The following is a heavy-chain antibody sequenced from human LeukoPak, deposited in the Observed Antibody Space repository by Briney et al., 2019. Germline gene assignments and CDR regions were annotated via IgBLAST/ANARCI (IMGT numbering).Heavy chain of an antibody. D-gene: IGHD2/OR15-2a*01. CDR1: RFTFSSYS. V-gene: IGHV3-21*01. CDR3: ARIVLTPPYGMDV. Sequence: KPGGSLRLSCVASRFTFSSYSMTWVRRAPGTGLEWVSSISFGGGHIFYTDSVKGRFTIFSDDSKNSLYLEMNSLRAEDTAVYFCARIVLTPPYGMDVWGQGTTVTVSS. J-gene: IGHJ6*02. CDR2: ISFGGGHI.